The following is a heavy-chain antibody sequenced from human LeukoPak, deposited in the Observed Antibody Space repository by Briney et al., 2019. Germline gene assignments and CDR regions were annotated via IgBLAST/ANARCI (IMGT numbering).Heavy chain of an antibody. CDR1: GGTFSSYA. CDR3: ARYVVVGGPYYYGMDV. CDR2: IIPIFGTA. Sequence: SVKVSCKASGGTFSSYAISWVRQAPGQGLEWMAGIIPIFGTANYAQKFQGRVTITADESTSTAYMELSSLRSEDTAVYYCARYVVVGGPYYYGMDVWGKGTTVTVSS. V-gene: IGHV1-69*01. J-gene: IGHJ6*04. D-gene: IGHD2-2*01.